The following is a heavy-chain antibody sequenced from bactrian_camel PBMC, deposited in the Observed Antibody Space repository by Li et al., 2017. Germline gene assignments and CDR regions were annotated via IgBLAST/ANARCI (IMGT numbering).Heavy chain of an antibody. J-gene: IGHJ4*01. V-gene: IGHV3S6*01. CDR3: AARLVTCPVFVLNLDEYNY. CDR1: GDSYRSYYC. D-gene: IGHD3*01. Sequence: HVQLVESGGGSVQAGGFLRLSCVTSGDSYRSYYCVAWFRQAPGKEREGVAVIYVNGGATYYYHSVKGRFTISQDNAKNTVYLEMNNLKPEDTAMYYCAARLVTCPVFVLNLDEYNYWGQGTQVTVS. CDR2: IYVNGGAT.